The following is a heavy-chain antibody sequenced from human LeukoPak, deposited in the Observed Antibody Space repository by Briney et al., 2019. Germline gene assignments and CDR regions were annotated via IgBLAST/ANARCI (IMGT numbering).Heavy chain of an antibody. V-gene: IGHV4-39*01. Sequence: SETLSLTCTVSGGSISSSSYSWGWIRQPPGKGLEWIGSIYYSGSTYYNPSLKSRVTISVDTSKNQFSLKLSSVTAADTAVYYCAMYSSGWYYYWGQGTLVTVSS. CDR1: GGSISSSSYS. J-gene: IGHJ4*02. D-gene: IGHD6-19*01. CDR2: IYYSGST. CDR3: AMYSSGWYYY.